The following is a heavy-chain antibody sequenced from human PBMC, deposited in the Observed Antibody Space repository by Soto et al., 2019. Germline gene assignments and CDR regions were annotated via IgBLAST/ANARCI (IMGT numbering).Heavy chain of an antibody. V-gene: IGHV5-10-1*01. CDR3: ARGEVVVVPAEIQDYYYGMDV. CDR1: GYSFTSYW. D-gene: IGHD2-2*01. CDR2: IDPSDSYT. Sequence: GESLKISCKGSGYSFTSYWISWVRQMPGKGLEWMGRIDPSDSYTNYSPSFQGHVTISADKSISTAYLQWSSLKASDTAMYYCARGEVVVVPAEIQDYYYGMDVWGQGTTVTVSS. J-gene: IGHJ6*02.